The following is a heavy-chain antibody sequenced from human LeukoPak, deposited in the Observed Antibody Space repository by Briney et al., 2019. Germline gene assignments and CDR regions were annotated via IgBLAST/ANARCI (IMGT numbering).Heavy chain of an antibody. CDR3: AKPAGDYDSSGYDFDY. CDR1: GFTFSSYG. J-gene: IGHJ4*02. D-gene: IGHD3-22*01. CDR2: ISYDGSNK. V-gene: IGHV3-30*18. Sequence: QSGGSLRLSCAASGFTFSSYGMHWVRQAPGKGLEWVAVISYDGSNKYYADSVKGRFTISRDNSKNTLYLQMNSLRAEDTAVYYCAKPAGDYDSSGYDFDYWGQGTLVTVSS.